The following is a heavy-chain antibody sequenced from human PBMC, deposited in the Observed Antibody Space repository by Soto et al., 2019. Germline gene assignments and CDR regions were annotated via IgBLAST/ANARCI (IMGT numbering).Heavy chain of an antibody. V-gene: IGHV5-51*01. CDR2: IYPGDSDT. Sequence: ESLRISCRGSGYSFTRYWIGWVRQMPGKGLEWMGIIYPGDSDTRYSPSFQGQVTISADKSISTAYLQWSSLKASDTAMYYCATYDFWSGYYKGYYGMDVWGQGTTVTV. CDR3: ATYDFWSGYYKGYYGMDV. CDR1: GYSFTRYW. J-gene: IGHJ6*02. D-gene: IGHD3-3*01.